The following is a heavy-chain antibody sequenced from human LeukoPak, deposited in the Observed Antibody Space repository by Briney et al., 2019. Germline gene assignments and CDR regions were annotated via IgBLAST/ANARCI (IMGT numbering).Heavy chain of an antibody. CDR3: AREPRSERGYSYGYFDY. D-gene: IGHD5-18*01. CDR2: IYSGGST. V-gene: IGHV3-53*01. J-gene: IGHJ4*02. CDR1: GFTVSSNY. Sequence: GGSLRLSCAASGFTVSSNYMSWVRQAPGKGLEWVSVIYSGGSTYYADSVKGRFTISRDNSKNTLYLQMNSLRAEDTAVYYCAREPRSERGYSYGYFDYWGQGTLVTVSS.